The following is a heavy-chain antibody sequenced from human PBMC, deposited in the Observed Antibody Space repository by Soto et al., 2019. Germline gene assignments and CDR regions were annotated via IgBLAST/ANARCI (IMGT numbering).Heavy chain of an antibody. Sequence: QLLESGGGLVQPGGSLRLSCGASGFNFAKYSMNWVLQAPGQGLEWVSAISGRGSTTYDADSVKGRITISRDNSRNTVHLQLDSLTAEDTAIYYCAKELEIVLKVHAASDSWGQGTPVTVSP. CDR1: GFNFAKYS. J-gene: IGHJ4*02. V-gene: IGHV3-23*01. CDR3: AKELEIVLKVHAASDS. CDR2: ISGRGSTT. D-gene: IGHD2-8*01.